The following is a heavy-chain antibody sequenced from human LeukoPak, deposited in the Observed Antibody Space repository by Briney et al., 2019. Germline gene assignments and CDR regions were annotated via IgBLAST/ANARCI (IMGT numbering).Heavy chain of an antibody. CDR3: ATDRNEGKYYDY. CDR1: GFTFSSYW. D-gene: IGHD2/OR15-2a*01. V-gene: IGHV3-7*01. CDR2: IKQDGSQK. Sequence: GGSLRLSCAASGFTFSSYWMSWVRQAPGKGLEWVANIKQDGSQKYYVDSVKGRFSISRDNAKNSLYLQMNSLRAEDTAVYYCATDRNEGKYYDYWGQGTLVTVSS. J-gene: IGHJ4*02.